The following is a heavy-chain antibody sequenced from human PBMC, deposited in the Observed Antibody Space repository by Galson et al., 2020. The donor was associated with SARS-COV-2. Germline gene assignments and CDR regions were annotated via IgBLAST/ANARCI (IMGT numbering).Heavy chain of an antibody. CDR3: ARVGPNPLVWFGESASVWGV. J-gene: IGHJ6*02. V-gene: IGHV4-38-2*01. CDR1: GYSISSGYY. D-gene: IGHD3-10*01. Sequence: ASETLSLTCAVSGYSISSGYYWGWIRQPPGKGLEWIGSIYHSGSSYYNPSLKSRVTISIDTSRNQFSLRLRSLTAADTAVYYCARVGPNPLVWFGESASVWGVWGQGTTVTVSS. CDR2: IYHSGSS.